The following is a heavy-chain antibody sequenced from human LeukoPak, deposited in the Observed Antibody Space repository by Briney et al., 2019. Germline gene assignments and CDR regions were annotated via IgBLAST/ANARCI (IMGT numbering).Heavy chain of an antibody. CDR2: ISAYNGNT. CDR3: ARVGKQWLVPFFDY. D-gene: IGHD6-19*01. CDR1: GYTFTSYG. V-gene: IGHV1-18*01. Sequence: PPASVKVSCKASGYTFTSYGISWVRQAPGQGLEWMGWISAYNGNTNYAQKLQGRVTMTTDTSTSTAYMELRSLRSDDTAVYYCARVGKQWLVPFFDYWGQGTLVTVSS. J-gene: IGHJ4*02.